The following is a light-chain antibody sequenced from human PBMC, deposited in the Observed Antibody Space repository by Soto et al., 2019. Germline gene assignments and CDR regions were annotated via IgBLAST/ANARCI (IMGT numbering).Light chain of an antibody. V-gene: IGLV2-14*01. CDR3: SSYTDSATCV. CDR2: DVT. Sequence: QSALTQPASVSGSPGQSISISCTGTSSDVGGHNRVSWFQQAPGTAPKLLIYDVTGRPSHISNRFSASKSGNTASLTISGLQAEDEAEYYCSSYTDSATCVFGGGTKVTVL. CDR1: SSDVGGHNR. J-gene: IGLJ2*01.